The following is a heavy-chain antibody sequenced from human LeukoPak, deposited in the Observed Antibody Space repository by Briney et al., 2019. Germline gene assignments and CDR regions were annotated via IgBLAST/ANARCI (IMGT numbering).Heavy chain of an antibody. J-gene: IGHJ4*02. CDR1: GFTFSSYA. V-gene: IGHV3-23*01. CDR2: ISGSGGST. Sequence: GGSLRLSCAASGFTFSSYAMSWVRQAPGKGLEWVSAISGSGGSTYYADSVKGQFTISRDNSKNTLYLQMNSLRAEDTAVYYCAKLNYYGSGPHFDYWGQGTLVTVSS. D-gene: IGHD3-10*01. CDR3: AKLNYYGSGPHFDY.